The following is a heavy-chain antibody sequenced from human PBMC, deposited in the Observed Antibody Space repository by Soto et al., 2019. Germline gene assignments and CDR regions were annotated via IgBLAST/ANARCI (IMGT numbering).Heavy chain of an antibody. V-gene: IGHV4-59*01. CDR1: GGSISSYY. CDR3: ARGHSSSWYLFDP. CDR2: IYYSGST. Sequence: SETLSLTYTVAGGSISSYYWRWIRQPPGKGLEWIGYIYYSGSTNYNPSLKSRVTISVDTSKNQFSLKLSSVTAADTAVYYCARGHSSSWYLFDPWGQGTLVTVSS. J-gene: IGHJ5*02. D-gene: IGHD6-13*01.